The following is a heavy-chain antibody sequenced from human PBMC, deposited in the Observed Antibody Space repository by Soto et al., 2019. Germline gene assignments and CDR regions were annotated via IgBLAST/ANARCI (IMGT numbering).Heavy chain of an antibody. CDR3: ATSRYCSGGSFASRVSALIGYMDV. Sequence: SVKVSCKASGYTLTGYYMHWVRQAPGQGLEWMGWINPNSGGTNYAQKFQGWVTMTRDTSISTAYMELSRLRSDDTAVYYCATSRYCSGGSFASRVSALIGYMDVWGKGTMVTVAS. CDR2: INPNSGGT. J-gene: IGHJ6*03. D-gene: IGHD2-15*01. V-gene: IGHV1-2*04. CDR1: GYTLTGYY.